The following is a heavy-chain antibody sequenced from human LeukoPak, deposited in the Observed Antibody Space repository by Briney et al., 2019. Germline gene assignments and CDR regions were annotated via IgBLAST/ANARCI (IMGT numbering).Heavy chain of an antibody. D-gene: IGHD3-10*01. CDR2: ISAYNGNT. CDR1: GYTFTSYG. Sequence: AAVTDSRKATGYTFTSYGISWVRPPRGQGRAWMGWISAYNGNTNYAQKLQVRVTMTPDTSTSTAYMELRRLRSDDTAVYYCARDPRITIVRGVIPHNWFDPWGQGTLVTVSS. V-gene: IGHV1-18*04. J-gene: IGHJ5*02. CDR3: ARDPRITIVRGVIPHNWFDP.